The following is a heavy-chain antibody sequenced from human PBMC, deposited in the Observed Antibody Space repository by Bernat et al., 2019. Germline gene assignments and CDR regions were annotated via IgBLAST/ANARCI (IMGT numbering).Heavy chain of an antibody. CDR2: ASYRGST. V-gene: IGHV4-61*01. J-gene: IGHJ2*01. CDR1: GDSVNSGSCY. D-gene: IGHD1-26*01. CDR3: ARDNGIVGAAWCFDL. Sequence: QVQLQESGPGLVKPSETLSLTCTVSGDSVNSGSCYWSWIRQPPGQGLEWIGYASYRGSTNYNPSLKNRVTISADTSKSQFSLKLSSVTAADTAVYYCARDNGIVGAAWCFDLWGRGTLVSVSS.